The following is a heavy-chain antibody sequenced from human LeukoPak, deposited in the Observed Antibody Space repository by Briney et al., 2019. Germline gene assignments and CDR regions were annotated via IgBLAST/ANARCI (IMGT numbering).Heavy chain of an antibody. CDR1: GGSISSYY. Sequence: SETLSLTCTVSGGSISSYYWRWIRQPPGKGLEWIGYIYYSGSTNYNPSLKSRVTISVDTSKNQFSLKLSSVTAADTAVYYCAREGKDGYSSSLDYWGQGTLVTVSS. V-gene: IGHV4-59*01. CDR3: AREGKDGYSSSLDY. J-gene: IGHJ4*02. D-gene: IGHD6-13*01. CDR2: IYYSGST.